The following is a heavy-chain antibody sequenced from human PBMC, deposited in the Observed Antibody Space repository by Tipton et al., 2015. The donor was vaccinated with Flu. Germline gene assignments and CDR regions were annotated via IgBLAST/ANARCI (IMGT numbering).Heavy chain of an antibody. Sequence: VQLVQSGGGLVQPGGSLRLSCAVSGFTFSTYWMSWVRQAPGKGLEWVANIKQDGSEKYYVDSVKGRFTVSRDNAKNSLYLQMNSLRAEDTAVYYCVRDRHWGSGYFDLWGRGTLVTVSS. CDR3: VRDRHWGSGYFDL. J-gene: IGHJ2*01. CDR1: GFTFSTYW. V-gene: IGHV3-7*01. D-gene: IGHD7-27*01. CDR2: IKQDGSEK.